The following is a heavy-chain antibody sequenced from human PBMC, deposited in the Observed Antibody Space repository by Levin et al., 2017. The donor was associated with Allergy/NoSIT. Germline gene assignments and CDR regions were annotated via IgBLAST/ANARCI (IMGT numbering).Heavy chain of an antibody. J-gene: IGHJ6*03. V-gene: IGHV4-59*08. CDR2: IYYSGST. D-gene: IGHD3-10*01. CDR1: GGSISSYY. Sequence: GSLRLSCTVSGGSISSYYWSWIRQPPGKGLEWIGYIYYSGSTNYNPSLKSRVTISVDTSKNQFSLKLSSVTAADTAVYYCARLEGFVPGGTGSYSHYYYYYYMDVWGKGTTVTVSS. CDR3: ARLEGFVPGGTGSYSHYYYYYYMDV.